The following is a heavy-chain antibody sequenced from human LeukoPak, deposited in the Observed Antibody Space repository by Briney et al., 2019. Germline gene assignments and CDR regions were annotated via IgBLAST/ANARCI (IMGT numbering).Heavy chain of an antibody. J-gene: IGHJ5*02. V-gene: IGHV1-46*01. Sequence: ASVKVSCKASGYTFTSNYIHWVRQAPGQGLEWMGMIYPRDGSTSYAQKFQGRVTMTGDTSTDTAYVELSSLRSEDTAVYYCATGRDWFDPWGQGTLVTVSS. CDR1: GYTFTSNY. CDR3: ATGRDWFDP. CDR2: IYPRDGST.